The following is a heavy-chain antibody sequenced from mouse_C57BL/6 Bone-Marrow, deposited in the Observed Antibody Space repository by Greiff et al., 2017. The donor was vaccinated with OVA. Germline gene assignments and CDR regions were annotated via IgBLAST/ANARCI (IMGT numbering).Heavy chain of an antibody. Sequence: QVQLQQSGPGLVAPSQSLSITCTVSGFSLTSYAISWVRQPPGNGLEWLGVIWTGGGTNYNSALKSRLSISKDNSKSQVFLKMNSLQNDDTARYYCARDYDGKGYWYFDVWGTGTTVTVSS. J-gene: IGHJ1*03. CDR2: IWTGGGT. CDR1: GFSLTSYA. D-gene: IGHD1-1*01. V-gene: IGHV2-9-1*01. CDR3: ARDYDGKGYWYFDV.